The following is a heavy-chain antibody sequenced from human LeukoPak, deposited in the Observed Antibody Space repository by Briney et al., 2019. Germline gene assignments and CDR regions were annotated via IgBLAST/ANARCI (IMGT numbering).Heavy chain of an antibody. Sequence: SETLSLTCTVSGGSVSNSTFYWGWIRQPPGEGLEWIGSLYYSGNTFYNPSLKSRVTISVDTSKNQFSLNLNSVTAADTAVYYCARTPHVDTAMVTGVFDYWGQGTLVTVSS. CDR3: ARTPHVDTAMVTGVFDY. CDR2: LYYSGNT. D-gene: IGHD5-18*01. J-gene: IGHJ4*02. CDR1: GGSVSNSTFY. V-gene: IGHV4-39*01.